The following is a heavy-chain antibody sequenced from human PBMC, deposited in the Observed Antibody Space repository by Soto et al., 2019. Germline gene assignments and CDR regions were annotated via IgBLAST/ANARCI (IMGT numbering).Heavy chain of an antibody. CDR2: IYFTGSA. CDR3: ARAEKGGYYYDGSGYSPTYYFDY. D-gene: IGHD3-22*01. CDR1: DDSITSYY. J-gene: IGHJ4*02. V-gene: IGHV4-59*01. Sequence: QVLLQESGPRLVKPSETLSLTCNVSDDSITSYYWSWIRQPPGKGLEWIGYIYFTGSANYNTSLKSRLTLSLDTSKSQFSLKLSSVTAADTAVYYCARAEKGGYYYDGSGYSPTYYFDYWGQGTLVTVSS.